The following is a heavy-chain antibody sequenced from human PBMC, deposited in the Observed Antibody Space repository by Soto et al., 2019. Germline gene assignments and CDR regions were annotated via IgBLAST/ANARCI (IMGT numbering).Heavy chain of an antibody. Sequence: SQTLSLTCTVSGSSVSSHNYYWAFIRQPPGKGLEWVGYIYYSGRTNYNPSLNSRLTISLDTSKNQFSLRLTSVSAADTAMYYCARDRSNSPDYFDFWGQGTLVTVSS. D-gene: IGHD6-6*01. J-gene: IGHJ4*02. V-gene: IGHV4-30-4*08. CDR1: GSSVSSHNYY. CDR3: ARDRSNSPDYFDF. CDR2: IYYSGRT.